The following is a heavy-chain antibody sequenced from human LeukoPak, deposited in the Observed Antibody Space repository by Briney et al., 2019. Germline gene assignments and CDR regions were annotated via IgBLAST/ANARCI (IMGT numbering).Heavy chain of an antibody. V-gene: IGHV1-18*01. Sequence: GASVKVSCKASGYTFTSYGISWVRQAPGQGLEWMGWISAYNGNTNYAQKFQGRVTITADKSTSTAYMELSSLRSEDTAVYYCARVQTHRGHEAYWGQGTLVTVSS. CDR2: ISAYNGNT. D-gene: IGHD4-23*01. J-gene: IGHJ4*02. CDR3: ARVQTHRGHEAY. CDR1: GYTFTSYG.